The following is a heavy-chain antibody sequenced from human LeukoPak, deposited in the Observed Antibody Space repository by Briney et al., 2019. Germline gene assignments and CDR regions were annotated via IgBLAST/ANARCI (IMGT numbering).Heavy chain of an antibody. Sequence: SETLSLTCTVSGDSISSSNYYWGWIRQPPGKGLEWIGSMFYSGNTYYNPSLKSRVTISVDTSKNQFSLKLSSVTAADTAVYYCARLAGSSGSKLAFDYWGQGTLVTVSS. V-gene: IGHV4-39*07. CDR2: MFYSGNT. D-gene: IGHD3-22*01. CDR3: ARLAGSSGSKLAFDY. CDR1: GDSISSSNYY. J-gene: IGHJ4*02.